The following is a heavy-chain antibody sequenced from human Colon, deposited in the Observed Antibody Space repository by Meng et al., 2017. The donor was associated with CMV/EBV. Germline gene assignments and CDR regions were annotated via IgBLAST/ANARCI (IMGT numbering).Heavy chain of an antibody. CDR3: ARHLGSGSGSTVMFDI. D-gene: IGHD1-26*01. J-gene: IGHJ3*02. V-gene: IGHV5-51*01. Sequence: GESLKISCKGSGYSFTSYWIGWVRQMPGKGLEWIGIVYPGNSDTRYSPSFRGQVTISVDKSISTAYLQWSSLKASHTAMYYCARHLGSGSGSTVMFDIWGQGTMVTVSS. CDR2: VYPGNSDT. CDR1: GYSFTSYW.